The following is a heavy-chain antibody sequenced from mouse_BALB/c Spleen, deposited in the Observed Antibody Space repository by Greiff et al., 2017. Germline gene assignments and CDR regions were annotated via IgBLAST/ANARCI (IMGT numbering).Heavy chain of an antibody. CDR1: GFTFSSYA. CDR2: ISSGGSYT. J-gene: IGHJ3*01. CDR3: ARRGLGGFAY. Sequence: EVQLMESGGGLVKPGGSLKLSCAASGFTFSSYAMSWVRQTPEKRLEWVATISSGGSYTYYPDSVKGRFTISRDNAKNTLYLQMSSLRSEDTAMYYCARRGLGGFAYWGQGTLVTVSA. V-gene: IGHV5-9-3*01. D-gene: IGHD2-13*01.